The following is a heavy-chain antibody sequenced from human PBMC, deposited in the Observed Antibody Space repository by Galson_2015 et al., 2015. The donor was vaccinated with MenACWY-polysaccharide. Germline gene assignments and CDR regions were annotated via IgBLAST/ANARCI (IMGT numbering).Heavy chain of an antibody. CDR2: INAGNGNT. D-gene: IGHD2-15*01. Sequence: SVKVSCKASGYTFSSYAMHWVRQAPGQRLEWMGWINAGNGNTKYSQKFQGRVTITRDTSASTAYMELSSLRSEDTAVYYCTRDTPGYCSGGSCKDLDYWGQGTLVTVSS. V-gene: IGHV1-3*01. J-gene: IGHJ4*02. CDR1: GYTFSSYA. CDR3: TRDTPGYCSGGSCKDLDY.